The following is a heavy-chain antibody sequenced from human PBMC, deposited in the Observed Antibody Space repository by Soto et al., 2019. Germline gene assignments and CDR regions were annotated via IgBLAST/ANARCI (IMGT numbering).Heavy chain of an antibody. J-gene: IGHJ4*02. CDR3: AREAIMITFGGVIAPPDY. CDR1: GYTFTSYG. CDR2: ISAYNGNT. D-gene: IGHD3-16*02. V-gene: IGHV1-18*01. Sequence: QVQLVQSGAEVKKPGASVKVSCKASGYTFTSYGISWVRQAPGQGLEWMGWISAYNGNTNYAQKLQGRVTMTTDTSTSTAYMELRSLRSDATAVYYCAREAIMITFGGVIAPPDYWGQGTLVTVSS.